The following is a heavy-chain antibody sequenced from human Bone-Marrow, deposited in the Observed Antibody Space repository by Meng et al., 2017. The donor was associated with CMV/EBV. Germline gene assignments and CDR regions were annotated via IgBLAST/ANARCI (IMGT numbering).Heavy chain of an antibody. V-gene: IGHV1-2*02. CDR1: GYTFTGYY. CDR2: INPNSGGT. D-gene: IGHD4-11*01. J-gene: IGHJ6*02. CDR3: ARVTIFTMTTVTIEAGYGMDV. Sequence: ASVKVSCKASGYTFTGYYMHWVRQAPGQGLEWMGWINPNSGGTNYAQKFQGRVTMTRDTSISTAYMELSRLRSDDTAVYYWARVTIFTMTTVTIEAGYGMDVWGQGTTVTVSS.